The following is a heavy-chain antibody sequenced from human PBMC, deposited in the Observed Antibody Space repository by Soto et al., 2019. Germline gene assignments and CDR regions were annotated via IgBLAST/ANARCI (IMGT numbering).Heavy chain of an antibody. J-gene: IGHJ4*02. CDR2: ISYDGSNK. V-gene: IGHV3-30*18. Sequence: GGSLSLSCAASGFTFSSYGMYWVRQAPGKGLEWGAVISYDGSNKYYADSVKGRFTISRDNSKNTLYLQMNSLRAEDTAVYYCAKAPSPCSGGSCYVDYWGQGTLVTVSS. D-gene: IGHD2-15*01. CDR1: GFTFSSYG. CDR3: AKAPSPCSGGSCYVDY.